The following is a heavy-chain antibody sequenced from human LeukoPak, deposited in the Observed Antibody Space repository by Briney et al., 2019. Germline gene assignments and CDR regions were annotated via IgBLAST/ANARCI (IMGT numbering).Heavy chain of an antibody. V-gene: IGHV3-7*01. CDR1: GFTFSNDW. CDR3: ARDRGRLAFDD. J-gene: IGHJ4*02. CDR2: INQYESEK. Sequence: GGSLRLSCAASGFTFSNDWMIWVRQAPGKGLEWVANINQYESEKNYVDSVRGRFTISRDNAKSSLYLHMSSLRAEDTAVYYCARDRGRLAFDDWGQGTLVTVSS.